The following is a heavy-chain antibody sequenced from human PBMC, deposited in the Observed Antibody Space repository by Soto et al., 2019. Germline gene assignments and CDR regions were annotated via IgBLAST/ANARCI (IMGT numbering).Heavy chain of an antibody. Sequence: SVKVTSQASGYTFTGQYMHSVRQAPGQGLEWMGWINPNSGGTNYAQKFQGRVTMTRDTSISTAYMERSSLRSEDTAVYYCARSAVVAARPVYDPWRQRTLVTVYS. CDR1: GYTFTGQY. J-gene: IGHJ5*02. CDR3: ARSAVVAARPVYDP. V-gene: IGHV1-2*02. CDR2: INPNSGGT. D-gene: IGHD6-6*01.